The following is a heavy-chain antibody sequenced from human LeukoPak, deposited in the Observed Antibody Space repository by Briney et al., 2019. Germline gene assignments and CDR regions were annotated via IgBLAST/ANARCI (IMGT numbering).Heavy chain of an antibody. D-gene: IGHD7-27*01. CDR2: IYYSGST. V-gene: IGHV4-39*01. CDR1: GGSISSSSYY. CDR3: ARPGSAWADAFDI. J-gene: IGHJ3*02. Sequence: SETLSLTCTVSGGSISSSSYYWGWIRQPPGKGLEWIGSIYYSGSTYYNPSLKSRVTISVDTSKNQFSLKLSSVTAADTAVYYCARPGSAWADAFDIWGQGTMVTASS.